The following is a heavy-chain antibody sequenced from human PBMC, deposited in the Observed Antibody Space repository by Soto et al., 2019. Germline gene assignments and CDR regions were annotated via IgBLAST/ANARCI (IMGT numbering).Heavy chain of an antibody. CDR2: TFYRSKWYY. CDR1: GDSVSSTSAA. V-gene: IGHV6-1*01. J-gene: IGHJ6*02. D-gene: IGHD1-26*01. Sequence: SQTLSLTCAISGDSVSSTSAAWNWIRQSPSRGLEWLGRTFYRSKWYYDYAVSVKSRITINPDTSKNQFSLQLNSVTPEDTSVYYCSRRLKLGADYYGMDVWGQGTTVTVS. CDR3: SRRLKLGADYYGMDV.